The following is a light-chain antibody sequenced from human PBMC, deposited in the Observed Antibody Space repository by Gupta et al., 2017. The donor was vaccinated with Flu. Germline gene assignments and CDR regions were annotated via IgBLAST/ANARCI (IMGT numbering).Light chain of an antibody. CDR3: QVWDSSSDHVV. Sequence: SYVLTQPPSVSVAPGQTARLTCGGNNSGSKRVHWYQQKPGQAPVLVVYDDSDRPSGIPARFSGSNSGNTATLTISRVEAGDEADYYCQVWDSSSDHVVFGGGTKLTVL. J-gene: IGLJ2*01. CDR2: DDS. V-gene: IGLV3-21*02. CDR1: NSGSKR.